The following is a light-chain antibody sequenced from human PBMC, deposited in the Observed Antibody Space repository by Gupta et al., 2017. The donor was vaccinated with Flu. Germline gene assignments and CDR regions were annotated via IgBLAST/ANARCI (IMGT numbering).Light chain of an antibody. V-gene: IGLV7-46*01. Sequence: QAVVTQEPSLTVSPGGTVTLTCGSSTGSVTHSHWPYWFQQKPGQVLKTLIYDTDNKLSWTPARFSGSLLGGKAALTLSGVQPDDEADYYCLIGNSDGWVFGGGTKLTVL. CDR3: LIGNSDGWV. CDR2: DTD. CDR1: TGSVTHSHW. J-gene: IGLJ3*02.